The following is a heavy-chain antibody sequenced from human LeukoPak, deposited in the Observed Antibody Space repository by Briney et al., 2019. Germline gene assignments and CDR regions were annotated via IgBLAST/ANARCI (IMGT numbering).Heavy chain of an antibody. Sequence: GGSLRLSCAVSGFTFSDYYMSRIRQAPGKGPEWISAIFMSGSTIDYADSVKGRFTISRDNANNSLYLQMNSLRAEDTAVYYCARDRRGRSSYFGYWGQGTLVTVSS. CDR3: ARDRRGRSSYFGY. V-gene: IGHV3-11*01. J-gene: IGHJ4*02. D-gene: IGHD3-10*01. CDR2: IFMSGSTI. CDR1: GFTFSDYY.